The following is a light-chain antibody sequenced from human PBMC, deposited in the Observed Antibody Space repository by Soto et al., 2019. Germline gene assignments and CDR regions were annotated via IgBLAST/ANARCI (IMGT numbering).Light chain of an antibody. CDR3: FSFNTDWNHV. CDR2: EVS. V-gene: IGLV2-14*01. J-gene: IGLJ1*01. CDR1: SSDVGAYNY. Sequence: QSVLTQPASVSGSPGQSITISCTGTSSDVGAYNYVSWFQQHPGKAPTLIISEVSNRPSGVSNRFSGSKSGNAASLTISGLQAEDEADYFCFSFNTDWNHVFGTGIKV.